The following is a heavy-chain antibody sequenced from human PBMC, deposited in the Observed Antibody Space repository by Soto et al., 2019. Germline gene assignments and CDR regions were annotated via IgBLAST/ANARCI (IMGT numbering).Heavy chain of an antibody. CDR2: MNPNSGNT. CDR3: ATRWTYFGYNWFDP. Sequence: GASVKVSCKASGYTFTSYDINWVRQATGQGLEWMGWMNPNSGNTGYAQKFQGRVTMTRNTSISTAYMELSSLRSEDTAVYYCATRWTYFGYNWFDPWGQGTLVTVSS. CDR1: GYTFTSYD. J-gene: IGHJ5*02. V-gene: IGHV1-8*01. D-gene: IGHD3-16*01.